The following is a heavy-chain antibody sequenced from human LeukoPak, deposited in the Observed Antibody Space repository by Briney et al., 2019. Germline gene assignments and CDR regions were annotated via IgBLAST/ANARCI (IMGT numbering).Heavy chain of an antibody. CDR2: IRHDGTND. V-gene: IGHV3-30*02. CDR3: VKDPPSPDPYTNYLFDY. CDR1: GFTFSSYG. Sequence: PGGSLRLSCAASGFTFSSYGMHWVRQAPGKGLEWVAYIRHDGTNDHYADSVKGRFTIYRDNPKNTLYLQMYSLRAEDTAIYFCVKDPPSPDPYTNYLFDYWGQGTLVTVSS. D-gene: IGHD4-11*01. J-gene: IGHJ4*02.